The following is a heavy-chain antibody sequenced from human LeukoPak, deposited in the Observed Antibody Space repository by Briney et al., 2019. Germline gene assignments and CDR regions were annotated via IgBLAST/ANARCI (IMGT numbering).Heavy chain of an antibody. CDR2: ISGSGGST. CDR3: ANARWQVRGGGYYLDY. CDR1: GFTFSSYG. D-gene: IGHD3-16*01. V-gene: IGHV3-23*01. J-gene: IGHJ4*02. Sequence: PGGSLRLSCAASGFTFSSYGMSWVRQAPGKGLEWVSAISGSGGSTYYADSVKGRFTISRDNSKNTLYLQMNSLRAEDTAVYYCANARWQVRGGGYYLDYWGQGTLVTVSS.